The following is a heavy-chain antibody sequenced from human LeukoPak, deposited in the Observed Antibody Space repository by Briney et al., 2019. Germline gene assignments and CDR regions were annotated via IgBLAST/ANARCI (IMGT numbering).Heavy chain of an antibody. V-gene: IGHV3-30*03. CDR1: GFTFSSYG. CDR3: ARDKHSSSPQVHYGMDV. Sequence: GGSLRLSCTASGFTFSSYGMHWVRQAPGKGLEWVAVISNDGSNKYYADSVKGRFTISRDNSKNTLYVQINSLRAEDTAVYYCARDKHSSSPQVHYGMDVWGQGTTVTVSS. CDR2: ISNDGSNK. D-gene: IGHD6-13*01. J-gene: IGHJ6*02.